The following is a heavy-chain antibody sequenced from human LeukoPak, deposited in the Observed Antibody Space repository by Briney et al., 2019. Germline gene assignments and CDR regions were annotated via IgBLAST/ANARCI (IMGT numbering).Heavy chain of an antibody. CDR1: GGSFSGYC. D-gene: IGHD5-24*01. CDR2: INHSGST. Sequence: SETLSLTCAVYGGSFSGYCWSWIRQPPGKGLEWIGEINHSGSTNYNPSLKSRVTISVDTSKNQFSLKLSSVTAADTAVYYCARGLNLWLQSTDWGQGTLVTVSS. V-gene: IGHV4-34*01. J-gene: IGHJ4*02. CDR3: ARGLNLWLQSTD.